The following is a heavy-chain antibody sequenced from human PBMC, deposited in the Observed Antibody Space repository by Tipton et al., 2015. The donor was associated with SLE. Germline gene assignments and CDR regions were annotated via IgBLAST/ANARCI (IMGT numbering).Heavy chain of an antibody. J-gene: IGHJ6*02. CDR1: GASVSSFC. CDR2: VCNSVST. D-gene: IGHD3-10*01. Sequence: TLSLTCTVSGASVSSFCWNWNRQSPGKGLEWIACVCNSVSTNYDPSLKSRGTISVDTSKNHFSLELTSVTAAYTAVYYCARQRLRLLSPLDAWGQGTTVTVS. CDR3: ARQRLRLLSPLDA. V-gene: IGHV4-59*08.